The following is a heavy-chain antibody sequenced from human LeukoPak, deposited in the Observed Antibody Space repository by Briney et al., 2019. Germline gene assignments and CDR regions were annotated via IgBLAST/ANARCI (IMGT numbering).Heavy chain of an antibody. D-gene: IGHD6-13*01. V-gene: IGHV3-23*01. CDR2: ISGSGGST. J-gene: IGHJ1*01. Sequence: PGGSLRLSCAASGLTFSSYAMSWVRQAPGKGLEWVSAISGSGGSTYYADSVKGRFTISRDNSKNTLYLQMNSLRAEDTAVYYCAKEGHSSSWYLVTSEYFQHWGQGTLVTVSS. CDR3: AKEGHSSSWYLVTSEYFQH. CDR1: GLTFSSYA.